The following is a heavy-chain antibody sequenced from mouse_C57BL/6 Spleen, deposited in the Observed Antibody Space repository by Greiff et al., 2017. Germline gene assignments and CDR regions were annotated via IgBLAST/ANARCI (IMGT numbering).Heavy chain of an antibody. CDR3: AREEGRLYYFDY. V-gene: IGHV1-54*01. J-gene: IGHJ2*01. Sequence: VKLMESGAELVRPGTSVKVSCKASGYAFTNYLIEWVKQRPGQGLEWIGVINPGSGGTNYNEKFKGKATLTADKSSSTAYMQLSSLTSEDSAVYFCAREEGRLYYFDYWGQGTTLTVSS. CDR2: INPGSGGT. CDR1: GYAFTNYL. D-gene: IGHD3-3*01.